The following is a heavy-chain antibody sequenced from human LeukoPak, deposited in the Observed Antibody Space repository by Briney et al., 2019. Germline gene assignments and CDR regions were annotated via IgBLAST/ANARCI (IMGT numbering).Heavy chain of an antibody. CDR1: GGSISSSSYY. CDR3: ARLGGTYLRYWFLDL. J-gene: IGHJ2*01. Sequence: PSETLSLTCTVSGGSISSSSYYWGWIRQPPGKGLEWIGSIYYSGSTYYNPSLKSRVTISVDTSKNQFSLKLSSVTAADTAVYYCARLGGTYLRYWFLDLWGRGTLVTVPS. V-gene: IGHV4-39*01. CDR2: IYYSGST. D-gene: IGHD1-26*01.